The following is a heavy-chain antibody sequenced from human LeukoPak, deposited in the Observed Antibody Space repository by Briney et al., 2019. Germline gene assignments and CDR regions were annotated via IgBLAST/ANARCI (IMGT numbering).Heavy chain of an antibody. CDR1: GYTLTELS. D-gene: IGHD1-26*01. V-gene: IGHV1-24*01. CDR3: ARDPNRDSGSYYELDY. J-gene: IGHJ4*02. Sequence: ASVKVSCKVSGYTLTELSMHWVRRAPGKGLEWMGGFDPEDGETIYAQKFQGRVTMTEDTSTDTAYMELSSLRSEDTAVYYCARDPNRDSGSYYELDYWGQGTLVTVSS. CDR2: FDPEDGET.